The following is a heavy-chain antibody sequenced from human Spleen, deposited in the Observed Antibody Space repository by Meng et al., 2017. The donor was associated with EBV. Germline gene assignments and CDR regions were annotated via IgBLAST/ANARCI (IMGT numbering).Heavy chain of an antibody. J-gene: IGHJ4*02. V-gene: IGHV4-4*03. CDR2: IYHSGPT. D-gene: IGHD4-17*01. CDR3: ARGDRASMTTVTSLVY. Sequence: QVNRRGRSQGLARLPGTLSLTAAALVASTGSSTWGTGAPRPPGKGRKGIGEIYHSGPTNNTPPHKSRVTMSVDKSKTQFSLKMNSVPAADAAVYYCARGDRASMTTVTSLVYGGQGTLVTVSS. CDR1: VASTGSSTW.